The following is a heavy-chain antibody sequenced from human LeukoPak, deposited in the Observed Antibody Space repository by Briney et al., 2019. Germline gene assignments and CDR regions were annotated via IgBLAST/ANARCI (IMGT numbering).Heavy chain of an antibody. CDR1: GGSISSGGYS. V-gene: IGHV4-30-2*01. CDR3: ARDRSPSMIVPGY. D-gene: IGHD2-2*01. CDR2: IYESGST. Sequence: SETLSLTCTVSGGSISSGGYSWSWIRQPPGKGLEWIGYIYESGSTYYNPSLKSRVTISIDRSKNQFSLKLSSVTAADTAVYYCARDRSPSMIVPGYWGQGTLVTVSA. J-gene: IGHJ4*02.